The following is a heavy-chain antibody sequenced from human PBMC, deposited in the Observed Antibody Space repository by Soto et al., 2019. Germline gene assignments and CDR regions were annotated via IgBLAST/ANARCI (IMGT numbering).Heavy chain of an antibody. Sequence: GGSLRLSCAAPGFTFSSYSMNWVRQAPGKGLEWVSYISSSSSTIYYADSVKGRFTISRDNAKNSLYLQMNSLRDEDTAVYYCASALRPYDSSGYYYYYYGMDVWGQGTTVTVSS. V-gene: IGHV3-48*02. D-gene: IGHD3-22*01. CDR1: GFTFSSYS. J-gene: IGHJ6*02. CDR3: ASALRPYDSSGYYYYYYGMDV. CDR2: ISSSSSTI.